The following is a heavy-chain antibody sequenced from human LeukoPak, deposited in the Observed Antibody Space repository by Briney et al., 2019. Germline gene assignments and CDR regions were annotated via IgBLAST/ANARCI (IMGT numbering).Heavy chain of an antibody. CDR3: ARAPRYDILTGYHFNWFDP. V-gene: IGHV4-34*01. J-gene: IGHJ5*02. D-gene: IGHD3-9*01. CDR1: GGSISSYY. CDR2: QNPTGTT. Sequence: TETLSLTCTVPGGSISSYYWSWIRQPPGKGLEWIGEQNPTGTTNYNPSLKRRVTISVDTSKNQFSLKLSFVTAADTAVYYCARAPRYDILTGYHFNWFDPWGQGTLVTV.